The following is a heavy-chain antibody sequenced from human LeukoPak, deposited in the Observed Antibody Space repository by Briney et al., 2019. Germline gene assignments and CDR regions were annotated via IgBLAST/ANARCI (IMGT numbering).Heavy chain of an antibody. V-gene: IGHV1-69*04. Sequence: SVKVSCKASGGTFSSYAISWVRQAPGQGLEWMGRIIPILGIANYAQKLQGRVTMTTDTSTSTAYMELRSLRSDDTAVYYCAGEEFRGAFDIWGQGTMVTVSS. CDR2: IIPILGIA. J-gene: IGHJ3*02. CDR3: AGEEFRGAFDI. CDR1: GGTFSSYA. D-gene: IGHD3-10*01.